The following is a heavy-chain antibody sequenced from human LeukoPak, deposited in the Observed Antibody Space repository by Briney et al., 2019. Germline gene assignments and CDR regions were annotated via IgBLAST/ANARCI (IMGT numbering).Heavy chain of an antibody. V-gene: IGHV4-39*01. J-gene: IGHJ4*02. CDR2: IYYSGST. D-gene: IGHD3-22*01. CDR3: ARIYYDSSGGDY. Sequence: SETLSLTCTVPGGSISSSSYYWGWIRQPPGKGLEWIGSIYYSGSTYYNPSLKSRVTISVDTSKNQFSLKLSSVTAADTAVYYCARIYYDSSGGDYWGQGTLVTVSS. CDR1: GGSISSSSYY.